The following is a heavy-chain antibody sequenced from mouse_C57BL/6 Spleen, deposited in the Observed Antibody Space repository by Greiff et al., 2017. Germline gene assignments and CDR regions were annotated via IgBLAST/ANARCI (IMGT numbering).Heavy chain of an antibody. CDR1: GFTFSNYG. CDR2: ISSSSSTT. D-gene: IGHD2-4*01. CDR3: AKGDYDDGLYSLDD. V-gene: IGHV5-17*01. Sequence: EVQLVESGGGLVKPGASLKLSCAASGFTFSNYGMHWVRQAPEKGLEWVAYISSSSSTTYYAEKVKSRFTLSIDNAKNTLFLQMTSLRTEDTALYYGAKGDYDDGLYSLDDWGQGTSVTVSS. J-gene: IGHJ4*01.